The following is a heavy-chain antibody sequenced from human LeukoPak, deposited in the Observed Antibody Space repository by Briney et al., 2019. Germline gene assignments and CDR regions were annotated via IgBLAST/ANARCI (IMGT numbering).Heavy chain of an antibody. D-gene: IGHD2-21*02. CDR3: ARQRVVVTGSAFDI. V-gene: IGHV4-59*08. CDR2: IYYSGST. J-gene: IGHJ3*02. CDR1: GGSISSYY. Sequence: PSETLSLTCTVSGGSISSYYWSWIRQPPGKGLEWIGYIYYSGSTNYNPPLKSRVTISVDTSKNQFSLKLSSVTAADTAVYYCARQRVVVTGSAFDIWGQGTMVTVSS.